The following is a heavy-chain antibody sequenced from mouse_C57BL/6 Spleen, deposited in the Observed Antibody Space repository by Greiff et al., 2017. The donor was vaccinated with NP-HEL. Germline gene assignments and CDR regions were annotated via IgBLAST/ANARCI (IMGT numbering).Heavy chain of an antibody. V-gene: IGHV3-1*01. Sequence: EVKLMESGPGMVKPSQSLSLTCTVTGYSITSGYDWHWIRHFPGNKLEWMGYISYSGSTNYNPSLKSRISITHDTSKNHFFLKLNSVTTEDTATYYCATTVYPTGAWFAYWGQGTLVTVSA. CDR2: ISYSGST. D-gene: IGHD2-1*01. CDR3: ATTVYPTGAWFAY. J-gene: IGHJ3*01. CDR1: GYSITSGYD.